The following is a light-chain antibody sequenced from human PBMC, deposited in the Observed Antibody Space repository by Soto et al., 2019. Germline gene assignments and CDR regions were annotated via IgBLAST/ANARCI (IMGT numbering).Light chain of an antibody. J-gene: IGKJ3*01. CDR2: EAS. V-gene: IGKV1-39*01. Sequence: DIQMTQSPSSLSASVGDRVTITCRASQSISTYLNWYQQRPGRAPKLLIYEASSLQSGVPSRFSGSGSGTDFTLTISSLQPEDFATYYCQQSYDPPFTLGPGTKVDIK. CDR3: QQSYDPPFT. CDR1: QSISTY.